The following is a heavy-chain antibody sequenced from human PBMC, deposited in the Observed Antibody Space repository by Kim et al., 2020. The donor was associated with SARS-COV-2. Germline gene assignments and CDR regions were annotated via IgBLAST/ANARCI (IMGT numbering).Heavy chain of an antibody. Sequence: GGSLRLSCAASGFTFSDYYMSWIRQAPGKGLEWVSYISSSGSTIYYADSVKGRFTISRDNAKNSLYLQMNSLRAEDTAVYYCARAHYLLINYDFWSGYPSIDYYMDVWGKGTTVTVSS. J-gene: IGHJ6*03. CDR1: GFTFSDYY. CDR2: ISSSGSTI. V-gene: IGHV3-11*01. CDR3: ARAHYLLINYDFWSGYPSIDYYMDV. D-gene: IGHD3-3*01.